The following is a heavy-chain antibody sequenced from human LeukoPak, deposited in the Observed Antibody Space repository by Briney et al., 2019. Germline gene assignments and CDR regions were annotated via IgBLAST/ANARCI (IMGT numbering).Heavy chain of an antibody. CDR2: ISGSGGSK. D-gene: IGHD6-13*01. Sequence: GGSLTLSCAASGFTFSSYRMSWLRQAQGLGLEWVSDISGSGGSKDYTDPVRGRFTISRDNCTHTLYLHMHRLRAEDAAEYECAKAWGSSCYFDGWGQGTLVTVSS. CDR3: AKAWGSSCYFDG. J-gene: IGHJ4*02. V-gene: IGHV3-23*01. CDR1: GFTFSSYR.